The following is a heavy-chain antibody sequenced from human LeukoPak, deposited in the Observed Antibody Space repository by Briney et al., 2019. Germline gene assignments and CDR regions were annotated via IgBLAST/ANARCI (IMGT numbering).Heavy chain of an antibody. J-gene: IGHJ5*02. CDR3: ARRVLSRGYPDPNWFDP. CDR1: GYRFTNYW. D-gene: IGHD2/OR15-2a*01. Sequence: GESLKISCKGSGYRFTNYWIGWVRQIPGKGLEWMGIINPGDYDTRYSPSLQGQVTISADKSNSTANLHWSSKRASDAAMYYCARRVLSRGYPDPNWFDPWGQGTLVTVSS. CDR2: INPGDYDT. V-gene: IGHV5-51*01.